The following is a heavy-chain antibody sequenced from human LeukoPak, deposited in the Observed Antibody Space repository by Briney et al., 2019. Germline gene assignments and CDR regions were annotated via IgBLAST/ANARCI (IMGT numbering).Heavy chain of an antibody. Sequence: GGSLRLSCAASGFTFSSYSMNWVRQAPGKGLEWVSAISSSSSYIYYADSVKGRFTISRDNTKNSLYLQMNSLRAEDTAVYYCAKDIVTGVPDYWGQGTLVTVSS. D-gene: IGHD2/OR15-2a*01. CDR1: GFTFSSYS. V-gene: IGHV3-21*01. CDR2: ISSSSSYI. J-gene: IGHJ4*02. CDR3: AKDIVTGVPDY.